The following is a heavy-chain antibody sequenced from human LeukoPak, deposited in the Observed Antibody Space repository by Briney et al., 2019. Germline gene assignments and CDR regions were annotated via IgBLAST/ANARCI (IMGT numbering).Heavy chain of an antibody. J-gene: IGHJ6*02. V-gene: IGHV3-30*18. Sequence: GGSLRLSCAASGFTFSSYGMPWVRQAPGKELEWVAVISYDGSNKYYADSVKGRFTISRDNSKNTLYLQMNSLRAEDTAVYYCAKGLHLWENHGMDVWGQGTTVTVSS. D-gene: IGHD3-3*02. CDR1: GFTFSSYG. CDR2: ISYDGSNK. CDR3: AKGLHLWENHGMDV.